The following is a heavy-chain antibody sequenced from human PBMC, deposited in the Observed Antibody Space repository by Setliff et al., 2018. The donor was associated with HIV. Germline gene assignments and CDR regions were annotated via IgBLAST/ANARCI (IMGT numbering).Heavy chain of an antibody. CDR2: ISHSGTT. Sequence: SETLSLTCAVYGGSPSDSYYNWIRQPPGKGLEWIGQISHSGTTSYNSSLKSRVVMSVDTSKNQFSLTLTSLTAADTAIYYCARDQRLPGLHPPYWYFDLWGRGTLVTVSS. D-gene: IGHD6-25*01. V-gene: IGHV4-34*01. CDR3: ARDQRLPGLHPPYWYFDL. J-gene: IGHJ2*01. CDR1: GGSPSDSY.